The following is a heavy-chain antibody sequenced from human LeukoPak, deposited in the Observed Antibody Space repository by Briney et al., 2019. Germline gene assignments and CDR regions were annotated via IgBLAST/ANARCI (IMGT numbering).Heavy chain of an antibody. V-gene: IGHV3-7*05. CDR3: ARAPEGYTVVTIFDF. D-gene: IGHD4-23*01. Sequence: GGSLRLSCAASGFTFSKYCMSWVRQAPGKGLEWVANIKQDGSEKYYVDSVKGRFTISRDNAKNSLDLQMNSLRAEDTAVYYCARAPEGYTVVTIFDFWGQGTLVTVSS. CDR2: IKQDGSEK. CDR1: GFTFSKYC. J-gene: IGHJ4*02.